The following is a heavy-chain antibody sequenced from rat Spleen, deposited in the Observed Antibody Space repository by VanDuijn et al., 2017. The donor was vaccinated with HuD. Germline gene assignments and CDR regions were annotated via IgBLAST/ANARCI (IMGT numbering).Heavy chain of an antibody. D-gene: IGHD1-9*01. J-gene: IGHJ2*01. CDR1: GFTFSDYG. V-gene: IGHV5-29*01. Sequence: EVQLVESGGGLVQPGRSLKISCAASGFTFSDYGVAWVRQAPTKGLEWVATISYGDSSGHISTYYRDSVKGRFTISRDNAKSTLSLQMDSLRSEDTATYYCARRHYGYTDYFDYWGQGVMVTVSS. CDR3: ARRHYGYTDYFDY. CDR2: ISYGDSSGHIST.